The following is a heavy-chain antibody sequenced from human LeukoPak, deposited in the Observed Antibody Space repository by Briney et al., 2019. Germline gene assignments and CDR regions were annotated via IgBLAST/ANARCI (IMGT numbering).Heavy chain of an antibody. CDR2: IYHSGST. Sequence: PSQTLSLTCTVSGGSISSGGYYWSWIRQPPGKGLEWIGYIYHSGSTYYNPSLKSRVTISVDRSKNQFSLKLSSVTAADTAVYYCARRIVVVTFLAYYGMDVWGQGTTVTVSS. V-gene: IGHV4-30-2*01. D-gene: IGHD2-21*02. CDR1: GGSISSGGYY. J-gene: IGHJ6*02. CDR3: ARRIVVVTFLAYYGMDV.